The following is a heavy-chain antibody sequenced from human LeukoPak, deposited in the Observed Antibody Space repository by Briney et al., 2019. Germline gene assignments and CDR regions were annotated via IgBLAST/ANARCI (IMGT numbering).Heavy chain of an antibody. J-gene: IGHJ6*02. CDR1: GFTFSSYA. CDR3: ARVRGSGSYEGYYGMDV. CDR2: ISGSGGST. Sequence: LSGGSLKLSCAASGFTFSSYAMSWVRQAPGKGLEWVSAISGSGGSTYYADSVKGRFTISRDNSKNTLYLQMNSLRAEDTAVYYCARVRGSGSYEGYYGMDVWGQGTTVTVSS. D-gene: IGHD1-26*01. V-gene: IGHV3-23*01.